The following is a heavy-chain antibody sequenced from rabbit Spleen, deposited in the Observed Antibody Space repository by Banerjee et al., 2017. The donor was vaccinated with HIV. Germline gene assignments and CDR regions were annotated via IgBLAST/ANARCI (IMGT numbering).Heavy chain of an antibody. Sequence: QSLEESGGGLVQPEGSLTLTYTASGFSFSNNYVMCWVRQAPGKGLEWIACISAGSSDNTYYASWAKGRFTISKTSSTTVTLQMTSLTAADTAAYFCARDVYSRGWGIILYYFNLWGPGTLVTVS. CDR2: ISAGSSDNT. CDR1: GFSFSNNYV. V-gene: IGHV1S40*01. D-gene: IGHD4-1*01. J-gene: IGHJ4*01. CDR3: ARDVYSRGWGIILYYFNL.